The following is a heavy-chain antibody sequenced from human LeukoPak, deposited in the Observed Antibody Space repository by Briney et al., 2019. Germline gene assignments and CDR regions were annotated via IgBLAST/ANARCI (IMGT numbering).Heavy chain of an antibody. J-gene: IGHJ6*02. D-gene: IGHD3-3*01. CDR3: ARRRWSGYYWTAYYGMDV. CDR2: ISSDGSST. Sequence: PGGSLRLSCAASGFTFSSYWMHWVRQAPGKGLVWVSRISSDGSSTSYADSVKGRFTISRDNAKNTLYLQMNSLRAEDTAVYYCARRRWSGYYWTAYYGMDVWGQGTTVTVSS. V-gene: IGHV3-74*01. CDR1: GFTFSSYW.